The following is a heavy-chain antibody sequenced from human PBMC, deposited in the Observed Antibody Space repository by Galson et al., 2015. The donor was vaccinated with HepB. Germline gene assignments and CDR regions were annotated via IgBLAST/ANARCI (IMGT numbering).Heavy chain of an antibody. CDR3: ARDGYRGALDY. CDR2: IYYSGST. Sequence: TLSLTCTVSGGSISSGGYYWSWIRQHPGKGLEWIGYIYYSGSTYYNPSLKSRVTISVDTSKNQFSLKLSSVTAADTAVYYCARDGYRGALDYWGQGTLVTVSS. J-gene: IGHJ4*02. CDR1: GGSISSGGYY. V-gene: IGHV4-31*03. D-gene: IGHD1-1*01.